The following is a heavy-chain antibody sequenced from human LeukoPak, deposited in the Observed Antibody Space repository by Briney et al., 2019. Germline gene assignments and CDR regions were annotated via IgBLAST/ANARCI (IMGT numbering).Heavy chain of an antibody. CDR2: IAYDGSSK. Sequence: GRSLRLSCAASGFTFSSYAMHWVRQAPGKGLEWVAFIAYDGSSKYVDYVKGRFTISRDSSKNMLYLQMNSLRGEDTAVYYCAWANWYNGLDNFVYWGQGTLVSVSS. V-gene: IGHV3-30-3*01. D-gene: IGHD1/OR15-1a*01. CDR3: AWANWYNGLDNFVY. CDR1: GFTFSSYA. J-gene: IGHJ4*02.